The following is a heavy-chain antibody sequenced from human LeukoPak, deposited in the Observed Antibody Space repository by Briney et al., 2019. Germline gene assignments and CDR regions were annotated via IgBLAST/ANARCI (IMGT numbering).Heavy chain of an antibody. V-gene: IGHV4-59*12. D-gene: IGHD3-22*01. Sequence: SETLSLTCTVSGGSISSYYWSWIRQPPGKGLEWIGDIYYSGSTNHNPALKSRVTISVDTSKNQFSLKLSSVTAADTAVYYCARVSGYYDFDYWGQGTLVTVSS. CDR1: GGSISSYY. CDR3: ARVSGYYDFDY. CDR2: IYYSGST. J-gene: IGHJ4*02.